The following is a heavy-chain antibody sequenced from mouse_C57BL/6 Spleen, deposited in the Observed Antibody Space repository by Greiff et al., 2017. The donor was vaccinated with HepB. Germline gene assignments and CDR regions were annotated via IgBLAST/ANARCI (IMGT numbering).Heavy chain of an antibody. Sequence: VKLMESGAELVRPGASVTLSCKASGYTFTDYEMHWVKQTPVHGLEWIGAIDPETGGTAYNQKFKGKAILTADKSSSTAYMELRSLTSEDSAVYYCTRTGYGNYFAWFAYWGQGTLVTVSA. D-gene: IGHD2-1*01. CDR1: GYTFTDYE. V-gene: IGHV1-15*01. CDR2: IDPETGGT. J-gene: IGHJ3*01. CDR3: TRTGYGNYFAWFAY.